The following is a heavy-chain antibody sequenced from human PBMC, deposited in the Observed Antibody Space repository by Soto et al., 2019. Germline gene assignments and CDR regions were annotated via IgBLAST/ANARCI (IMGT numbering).Heavy chain of an antibody. D-gene: IGHD3-3*01. CDR2: IYNVGRT. CDR3: ARDPWGYDTIFGVVRTYYGMDV. V-gene: IGHV3-53*01. J-gene: IGHJ6*02. CDR1: GFSVSSNY. Sequence: EVQLVESGGGLIQPGGSLRLSCAASGFSVSSNYMTWVRQAPGKGLEWISVIYNVGRTDYADPVRGRFTISRDNSKNTLYLQMNSLRAEDTAVYYCARDPWGYDTIFGVVRTYYGMDVWGQGTTVTVSS.